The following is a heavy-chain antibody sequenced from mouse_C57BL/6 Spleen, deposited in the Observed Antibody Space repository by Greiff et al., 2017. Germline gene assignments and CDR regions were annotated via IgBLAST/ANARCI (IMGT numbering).Heavy chain of an antibody. CDR1: GFSFNTYA. V-gene: IGHV10-1*01. J-gene: IGHJ2*01. D-gene: IGHD4-1*01. CDR2: IGSKSNNYAT. Sequence: EVQGVESGGGLVQPKGSLKLSCAASGFSFNTYAMNWVRQAPGKGLEWVARIGSKSNNYATYYADSVKDRFTISRDDSESMLYLQMNNLKTEDTAMYYCVRHGTGFDYWGQGTTLTVAS. CDR3: VRHGTGFDY.